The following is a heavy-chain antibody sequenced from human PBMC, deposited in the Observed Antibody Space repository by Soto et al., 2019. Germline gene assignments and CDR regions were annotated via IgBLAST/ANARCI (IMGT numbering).Heavy chain of an antibody. Sequence: VGSLRLSCAASGFTFSSYGMHWVRQAPGKGLEWVAVISYDGSNKYYADSVKGRFTISRDNSKNTLYLQMNSLRAEDTAVYYCAKIIGDSQYSSGWEDRRDAFDIWGQGTMVTVSS. CDR1: GFTFSSYG. D-gene: IGHD6-19*01. CDR3: AKIIGDSQYSSGWEDRRDAFDI. J-gene: IGHJ3*02. V-gene: IGHV3-30*18. CDR2: ISYDGSNK.